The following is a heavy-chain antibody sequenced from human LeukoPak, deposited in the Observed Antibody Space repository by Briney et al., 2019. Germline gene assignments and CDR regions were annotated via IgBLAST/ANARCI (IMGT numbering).Heavy chain of an antibody. D-gene: IGHD3-9*01. CDR2: ISYSGST. Sequence: SETLSLTCTVSGGSISSYYWSWIRQPPGKGLEWIGYISYSGSTDYNPSLKSRVTISLDTSKNQFSLRLSSVTAADTAVYYCARHRQFDADAFDIWGQGTMVTVSS. J-gene: IGHJ3*02. V-gene: IGHV4-59*01. CDR1: GGSISSYY. CDR3: ARHRQFDADAFDI.